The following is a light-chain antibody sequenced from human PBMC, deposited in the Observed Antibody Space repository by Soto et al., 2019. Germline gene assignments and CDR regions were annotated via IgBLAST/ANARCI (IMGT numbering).Light chain of an antibody. J-gene: IGKJ1*01. CDR3: QQGHTLPWT. Sequence: DIQMTQSPSSLSASVGDRVTMTCRASQGSSSYLNWYQLKPGKAPQLLIYDASNLQSGVPSMFSGSGSGTDFTLNIRILQPEDFSSYYCQQGHTLPWTFGQGTKVEIQ. V-gene: IGKV1-39*01. CDR2: DAS. CDR1: QGSSSY.